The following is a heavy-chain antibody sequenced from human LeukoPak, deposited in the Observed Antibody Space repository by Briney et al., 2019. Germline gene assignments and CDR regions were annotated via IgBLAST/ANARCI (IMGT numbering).Heavy chain of an antibody. J-gene: IGHJ6*02. D-gene: IGHD3-22*01. CDR1: GGTFSSYA. Sequence: GASVKVSCKASGGTFSSYAISWVRQAPGQGLEWMGRIIPILGLANYAQKFQGRVTITADKSTSTAYMELSSLRSEDTAVYYCASINAVITRYYYGMDVWGQGTTVTVSS. CDR3: ASINAVITRYYYGMDV. CDR2: IIPILGLA. V-gene: IGHV1-69*04.